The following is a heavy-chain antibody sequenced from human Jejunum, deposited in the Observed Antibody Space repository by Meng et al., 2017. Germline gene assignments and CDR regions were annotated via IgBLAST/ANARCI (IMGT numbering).Heavy chain of an antibody. CDR1: GFIFSSFE. D-gene: IGHD6-13*01. CDR3: AREAGNLKAFDF. Sequence: GESLKISCEVSGFIFSSFEMNWVRQAPGKGLEWVSYIGNGGGRTTYYADSVKGRFTISRDNAKNSMFLQMSSRRAEDTAIYYCAREAGNLKAFDFWGQGTMVTVSS. CDR2: IGNGGGRTT. V-gene: IGHV3-48*03. J-gene: IGHJ3*01.